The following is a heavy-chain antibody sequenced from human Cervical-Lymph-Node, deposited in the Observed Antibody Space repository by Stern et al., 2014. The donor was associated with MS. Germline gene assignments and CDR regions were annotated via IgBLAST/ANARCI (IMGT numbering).Heavy chain of an antibody. Sequence: QVQLQESGPGLVRPSQTLSLTCTVSGGSVTGGGYYWSWIRQLPGKGLEGIGYIYYSGSTYYNPSLKTRVTMSIDSSKTHFSLKLTSVTATDTAMYFCARYGPPSFNDFGLDVWGQGTPVTVSS. J-gene: IGHJ6*01. D-gene: IGHD3-10*01. CDR1: GGSVTGGGYY. V-gene: IGHV4-31*03. CDR3: ARYGPPSFNDFGLDV. CDR2: IYYSGST.